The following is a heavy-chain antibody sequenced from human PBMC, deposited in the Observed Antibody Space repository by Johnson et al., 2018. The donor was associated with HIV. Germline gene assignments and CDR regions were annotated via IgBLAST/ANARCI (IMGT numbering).Heavy chain of an antibody. V-gene: IGHV3-9*01. CDR1: GFTFSSYA. CDR2: ISWNSGSI. Sequence: VQLVESGGGLVQAGESLGLSCAASGFTFSSYAMNWVRQAPGKGLEWVSGISWNSGSIGYADSVKGRFTISRDNAKNSLYLQMNSLRPEDTAFYYCTKETSYYDSSTSLRTDAFDIWGQGTMVTVSS. D-gene: IGHD3-22*01. CDR3: TKETSYYDSSTSLRTDAFDI. J-gene: IGHJ3*02.